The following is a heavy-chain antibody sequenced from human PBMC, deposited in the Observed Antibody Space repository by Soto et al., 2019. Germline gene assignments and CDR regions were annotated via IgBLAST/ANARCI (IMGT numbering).Heavy chain of an antibody. J-gene: IGHJ4*02. CDR2: INHSGST. Sequence: SETLSLTCAVYGGSFSGHYWSWIRQPPGKGLEWIGEINHSGSTNYNPSLKSRVTISVDTSKNQFSLKLSSVTAADTAVYYCARSPYNWNDGFYFDYWGQGTLVTV. CDR1: GGSFSGHY. CDR3: ARSPYNWNDGFYFDY. D-gene: IGHD1-20*01. V-gene: IGHV4-34*01.